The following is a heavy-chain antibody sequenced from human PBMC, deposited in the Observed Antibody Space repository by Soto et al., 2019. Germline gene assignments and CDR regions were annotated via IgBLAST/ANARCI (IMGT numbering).Heavy chain of an antibody. D-gene: IGHD3-22*01. CDR3: ASITMIVRGYYYGMDV. CDR2: INPKSGGT. CDR1: GYSFTDYH. V-gene: IGHV1-2*06. Sequence: ASVKVSCKASGYSFTDYHIHWVRQAPGQGLEWLGRINPKSGGTSTAQKFQGRVTMTRNTSISTAYMELSSLRSEDTAVYYCASITMIVRGYYYGMDVWGQGTTVTVSS. J-gene: IGHJ6*02.